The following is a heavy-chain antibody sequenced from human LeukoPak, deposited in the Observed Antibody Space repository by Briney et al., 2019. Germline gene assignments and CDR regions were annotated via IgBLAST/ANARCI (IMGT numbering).Heavy chain of an antibody. Sequence: GGSLRLSCAASGFTFSSYWMNWVRQAPGKGLEWVSSISSSSSYIYYADSVKGRFTISRDDSKNTLYLQMNSLRGDDTAVYYCAKDGTSYYYIYHWGQGTLVTVSS. V-gene: IGHV3-21*01. J-gene: IGHJ4*02. CDR2: ISSSSSYI. D-gene: IGHD2/OR15-2a*01. CDR3: AKDGTSYYYIYH. CDR1: GFTFSSYW.